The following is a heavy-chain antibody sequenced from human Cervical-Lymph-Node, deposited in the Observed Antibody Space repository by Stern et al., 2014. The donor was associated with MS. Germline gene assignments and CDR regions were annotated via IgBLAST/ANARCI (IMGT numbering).Heavy chain of an antibody. V-gene: IGHV1-2*02. CDR3: ATSSYFDC. Sequence: MQLVESGAEVKKPGASVKVSCKASGHSFTGYYMHWVRQAPGQGLEWMGWINANSGGTNYAQKFQGRVTMTRDTSISTAYMELNSLRSDDTAVYYCATSSYFDCWGQGTLVTVSS. CDR2: INANSGGT. CDR1: GHSFTGYY. J-gene: IGHJ4*02.